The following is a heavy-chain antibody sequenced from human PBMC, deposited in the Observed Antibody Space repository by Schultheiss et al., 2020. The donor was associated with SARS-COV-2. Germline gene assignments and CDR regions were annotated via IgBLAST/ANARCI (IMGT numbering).Heavy chain of an antibody. V-gene: IGHV1-2*06. CDR1: GYTFTGYY. J-gene: IGHJ6*02. Sequence: ASVKVSCKASGYTFTGYYMQWVRQAPGQGLEWMGRINPNSGGTNYAQKFQGRVTMTRDTSISTAYMELSRLRSDDTAVYYCARGGTRHYYYYGMDVWGQGTTVTVSS. D-gene: IGHD1/OR15-1a*01. CDR2: INPNSGGT. CDR3: ARGGTRHYYYYGMDV.